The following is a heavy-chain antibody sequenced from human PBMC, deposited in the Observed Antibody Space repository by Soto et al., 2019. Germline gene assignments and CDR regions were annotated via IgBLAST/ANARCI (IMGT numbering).Heavy chain of an antibody. CDR3: ARDAFYYYGPSGIYYFDY. J-gene: IGHJ4*02. V-gene: IGHV1-69*13. CDR2: IIPIFATA. Sequence: GASVKVSCKASGGTFNNYAISWVRQAPGQGLEWMGGIIPIFATANYAQKFQGRLTITADEYTSSAYMELSSLTSDDTAVYYCARDAFYYYGPSGIYYFDYWGQGTPVTVSS. D-gene: IGHD1-1*01. CDR1: GGTFNNYA.